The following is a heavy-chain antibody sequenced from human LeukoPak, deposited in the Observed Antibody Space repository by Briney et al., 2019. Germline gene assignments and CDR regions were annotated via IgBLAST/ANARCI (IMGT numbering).Heavy chain of an antibody. CDR3: ARSKRASSWASSGWFDP. CDR2: ISAYNGNT. CDR1: GYTFTSYG. D-gene: IGHD6-13*01. V-gene: IGHV1-18*01. J-gene: IGHJ5*02. Sequence: ASVKVSCKASGYTFTSYGISWVRQAPGQGLEWMGWISAYNGNTNYAQKLQGRVTMTTDTSKSTAYMELRSLRSDDTAVYYCARSKRASSWASSGWFDPWGQGTLVTVSS.